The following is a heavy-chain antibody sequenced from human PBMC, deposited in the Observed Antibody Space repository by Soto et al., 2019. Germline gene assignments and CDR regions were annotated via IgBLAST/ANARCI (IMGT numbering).Heavy chain of an antibody. Sequence: SETLSLTCTVSGGSISSGGYYWSWIRQHPGKGLEWIGYIYYSGSTYYNPSLKSRVTISVDTSKNQFSLKLSSVTAADTAVYYCARARYCSSTSCYRHYYYYMDVWGKGTKVTVSS. J-gene: IGHJ6*03. V-gene: IGHV4-31*03. CDR2: IYYSGST. CDR1: GGSISSGGYY. CDR3: ARARYCSSTSCYRHYYYYMDV. D-gene: IGHD2-2*01.